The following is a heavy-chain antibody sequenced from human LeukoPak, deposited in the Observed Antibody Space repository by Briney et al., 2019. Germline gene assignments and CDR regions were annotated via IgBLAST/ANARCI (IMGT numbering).Heavy chain of an antibody. D-gene: IGHD3-16*01. V-gene: IGHV1-69*04. CDR1: GYSFTAFY. CDR2: IVPILGIP. Sequence: ASVKVSCKASGYSFTAFYIHWVRQAPGQGLEWMGRIVPILGIPNYAQKFQGRVTITADKSTNTAYMELSSLRSDDTAMYYCARDFTDDAFDIWGQGTMVTVS. CDR3: ARDFTDDAFDI. J-gene: IGHJ3*02.